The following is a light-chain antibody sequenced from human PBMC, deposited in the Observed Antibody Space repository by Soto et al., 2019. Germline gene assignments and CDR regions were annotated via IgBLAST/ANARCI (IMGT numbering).Light chain of an antibody. Sequence: EIVLTQSPATLSLSPMEIATLSFMASQSVSSYLAWYQQKPGQAPRLLIYDASNRATGIPARFSGSGSGTDFTLTIASLQPDDFATYYCQQYETFSGTFGPGTKVDIK. J-gene: IGKJ1*01. CDR3: QQYETFSGT. CDR2: DAS. V-gene: IGKV3-11*01. CDR1: QSVSSY.